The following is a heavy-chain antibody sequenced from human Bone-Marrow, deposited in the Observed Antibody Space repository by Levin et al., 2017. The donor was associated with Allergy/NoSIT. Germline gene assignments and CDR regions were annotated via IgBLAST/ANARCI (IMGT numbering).Heavy chain of an antibody. CDR3: AKDLIFSGGAGAFDM. CDR1: GFSFSSFV. CDR2: MSGDGGTT. D-gene: IGHD2-15*01. Sequence: GGSLRLSCACSGFSFSSFVMSWVRQAPGKGLEWVSAMSGDGGTTYYGDSVKGRFTISRDNSKNTLDLQMNRLRVEDTAVYYCAKDLIFSGGAGAFDMWGQGTMVTVSS. V-gene: IGHV3-23*01. J-gene: IGHJ3*02.